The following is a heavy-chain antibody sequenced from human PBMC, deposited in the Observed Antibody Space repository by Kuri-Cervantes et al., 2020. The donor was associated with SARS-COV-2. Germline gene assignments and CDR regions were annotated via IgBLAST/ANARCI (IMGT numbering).Heavy chain of an antibody. D-gene: IGHD3-22*01. CDR1: GYTFTGYY. V-gene: IGHV1-2*04. J-gene: IGHJ3*02. CDR3: ASSTPFRRLVVISQWVALDI. Sequence: ASVKVSCKASGYTFTGYYMHWVRQAPGQGLEWMGWINPNSGGTNYAQKFQGWVTMTRDTSISTVYMELSMLRSDETAVYYCASSTPFRRLVVISQWVALDIWGQGTMVTVSS. CDR2: INPNSGGT.